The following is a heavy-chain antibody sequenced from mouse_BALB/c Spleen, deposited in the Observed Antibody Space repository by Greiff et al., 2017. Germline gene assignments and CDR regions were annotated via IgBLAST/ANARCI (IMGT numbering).Heavy chain of an antibody. CDR1: GYSITSDYA. V-gene: IGHV3-2*02. J-gene: IGHJ3*01. CDR3: ALDSSGYPFAY. D-gene: IGHD3-2*01. Sequence: EVQLVESGPGLVKPSQSLSLTCTVTGYSITSDYAWNWIRQFPGNKLEWMGYISYSGSTSYNPSLKSRISITRDTSKNQFFLQLNSVTTEDTATYYCALDSSGYPFAYWGQGTLVTVSA. CDR2: ISYSGST.